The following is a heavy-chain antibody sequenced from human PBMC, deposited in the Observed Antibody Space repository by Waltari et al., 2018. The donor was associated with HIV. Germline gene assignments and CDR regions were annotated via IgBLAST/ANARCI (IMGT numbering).Heavy chain of an antibody. CDR3: VSDLRPMGKSGWYDS. Sequence: QVRLVQSGAEVKKPGASVKVSCKASGFSFTRYGVSWEGQAPGQCLEWMGWIHTYTANTDAAENFQDRVPRTIDTFTQTMYRELRIRKSDDAGRYFWVSDLRPMGKSGWYDSWGQGTVVTVSS. V-gene: IGHV1-18*04. D-gene: IGHD6-19*01. J-gene: IGHJ1*01. CDR1: GFSFTRYG. CDR2: IHTYTANT.